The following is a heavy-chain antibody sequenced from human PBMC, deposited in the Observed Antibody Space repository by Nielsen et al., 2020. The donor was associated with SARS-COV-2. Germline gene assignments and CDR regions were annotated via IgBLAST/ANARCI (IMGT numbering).Heavy chain of an antibody. D-gene: IGHD6-25*01. V-gene: IGHV4-34*01. Sequence: SETLSLTCAVYGGSFSGYYWSWIRQPPGKGLEWIGEINHSGSTNYNPSLKSRVTISVDTSKNQFSLRLSSATAADTAVYYCAIDSNGNWGQGTLVTVSS. CDR3: AIDSNGN. J-gene: IGHJ4*02. CDR2: INHSGST. CDR1: GGSFSGYY.